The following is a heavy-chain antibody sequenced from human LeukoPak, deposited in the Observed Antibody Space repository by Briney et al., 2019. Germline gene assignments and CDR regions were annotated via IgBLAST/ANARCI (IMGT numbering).Heavy chain of an antibody. Sequence: GGSLRLSCAAYGLTFSSYGMHWVRQAPGKGLEWVAVISYDGSNKYYADSVKGRFTISRDNSKNTLYLQMNSLRAEDTAVYYCAKAEPPGIAAAGHFDYWGQGTLVTVSS. J-gene: IGHJ4*02. D-gene: IGHD6-13*01. CDR1: GLTFSSYG. CDR3: AKAEPPGIAAAGHFDY. CDR2: ISYDGSNK. V-gene: IGHV3-30*18.